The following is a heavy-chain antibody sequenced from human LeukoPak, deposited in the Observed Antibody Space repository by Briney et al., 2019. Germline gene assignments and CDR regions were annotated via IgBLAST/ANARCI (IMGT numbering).Heavy chain of an antibody. V-gene: IGHV3-21*01. D-gene: IGHD2-21*01. CDR1: GFTFSSYT. CDR3: ARDLGCAY. Sequence: PGGSLSLTCAASGFTFSSYTMNWVRQAPGKGLEWVSSITSSSTSIYYADSVKGRFTISRDNAKNSLYLQMNSLRAEDTAVYYCARDLGCAYWGQGTQVTVSS. J-gene: IGHJ4*02. CDR2: ITSSSTSI.